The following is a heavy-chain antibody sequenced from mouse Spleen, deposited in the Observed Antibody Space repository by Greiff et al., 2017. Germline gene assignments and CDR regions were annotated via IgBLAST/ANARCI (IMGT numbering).Heavy chain of an antibody. CDR2: ISDGGSYT. D-gene: IGHD2-4*01. J-gene: IGHJ3*01. V-gene: IGHV5-4*03. CDR1: GFTFSSYA. CDR3: ARPYDYDSWFAY. Sequence: EVMLVESGGGLVKPGGSLKLSCAASGFTFSSYAMSWVRQTPEKRLEWVATISDGGSYTYYPDNVKGRFTISRDNAKNNLYLQMSHLKSEDTAMYYCARPYDYDSWFAYWGQGTLVTVSA.